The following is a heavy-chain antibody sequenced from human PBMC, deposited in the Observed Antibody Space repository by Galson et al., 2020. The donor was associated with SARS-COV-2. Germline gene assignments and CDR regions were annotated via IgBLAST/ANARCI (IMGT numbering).Heavy chain of an antibody. V-gene: IGHV4-39*01. CDR2: MYYSGVT. D-gene: IGHD3-10*01. CDR3: VRFAGH. J-gene: IGHJ4*02. CDR1: GAGGSISDGISY. Sequence: SETLSLTCSVSGAGGSISDGISYWGWIRQPPGKGLERIASMYYSGVTFYAPSLKSRVTISADMPNNRFSLKLTSVTAADTAVYYCVRFAGHWGQGTLVTVSS.